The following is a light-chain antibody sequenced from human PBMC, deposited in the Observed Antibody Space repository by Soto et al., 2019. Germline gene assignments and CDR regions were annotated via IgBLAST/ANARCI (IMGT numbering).Light chain of an antibody. Sequence: QSVLTQPPSASGTPGQRVTISCFGSSSNIGSNYVYWYQQLPGTAPKLLIYRNNQRPSGVPDRFSGSKSGTSASLAISGLRSEDEADYYCAAWDDSLSGYVFGTGTKVTVL. CDR2: RNN. J-gene: IGLJ1*01. CDR3: AAWDDSLSGYV. V-gene: IGLV1-47*01. CDR1: SSNIGSNY.